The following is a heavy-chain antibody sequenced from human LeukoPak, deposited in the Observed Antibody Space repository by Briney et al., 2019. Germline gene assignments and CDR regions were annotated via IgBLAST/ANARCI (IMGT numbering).Heavy chain of an antibody. CDR2: IGSSGSTI. D-gene: IGHD3-10*01. CDR1: GFIFSSDW. CDR3: ARDFGYYGSGSYPDYFDY. J-gene: IGHJ4*02. Sequence: GGSLRLSCAAYGFIFSSDWMTCVRQAPGRGLEWVSYIGSSGSTIYYADSVKGRFTISRDNAKNSLYLQMNSLRAEDTAVYYCARDFGYYGSGSYPDYFDYWGQGTLVTVSS. V-gene: IGHV3-48*04.